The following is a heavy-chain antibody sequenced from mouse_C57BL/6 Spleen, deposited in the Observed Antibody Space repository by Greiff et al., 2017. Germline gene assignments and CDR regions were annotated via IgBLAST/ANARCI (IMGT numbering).Heavy chain of an antibody. Sequence: VQLKESGAELVKPGASVKLSCKASGYTFTEYTIHWVKQRSGQGLEWIGWFYPGSGSIKYNEKFKDKATLTADKSSSTVYMELSSLTSEDSAVYCCARREERDGYSFDYWGQGTTRTVSA. CDR2: FYPGSGSI. J-gene: IGHJ2*01. CDR3: ARREERDGYSFDY. V-gene: IGHV1-62-2*01. D-gene: IGHD2-3*01. CDR1: GYTFTEYT.